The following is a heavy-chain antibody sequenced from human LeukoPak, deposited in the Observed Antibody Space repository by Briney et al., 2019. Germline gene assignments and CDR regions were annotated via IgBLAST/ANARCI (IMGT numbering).Heavy chain of an antibody. CDR1: GFTFSSYA. CDR3: ARGLEDYWGPFDY. J-gene: IGHJ4*02. V-gene: IGHV3-23*01. CDR2: ISGSGGST. Sequence: PGGSLRLSCAASGFTFSSYAMSWVRQAPGKGLEWVSAISGSGGSTYYADSVKGRFTISRDNSKNTLYLQMNSLRAEDTAVYYCARGLEDYWGPFDYWGQGTLVTVSS. D-gene: IGHD3-16*01.